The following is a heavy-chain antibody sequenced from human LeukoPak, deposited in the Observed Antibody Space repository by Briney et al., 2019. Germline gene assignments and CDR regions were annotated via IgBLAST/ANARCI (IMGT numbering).Heavy chain of an antibody. V-gene: IGHV3-48*01. D-gene: IGHD3-10*01. CDR2: ISRSSSNI. CDR1: GFPFSSYI. J-gene: IGHJ4*02. CDR3: ARKNSGNTYYFDY. Sequence: GGAPRPPCAASGFPFSSYILDWVRQAPGGGPGGVSYISRSSSNIYYADSVKGRFTISRDNAKNSLDLQMNSLRAEDTAVYYCARKNSGNTYYFDYWGQGTLVTVSS.